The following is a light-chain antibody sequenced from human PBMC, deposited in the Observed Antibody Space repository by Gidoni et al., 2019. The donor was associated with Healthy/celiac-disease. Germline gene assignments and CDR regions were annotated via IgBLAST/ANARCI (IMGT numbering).Light chain of an antibody. V-gene: IGKV1-39*01. Sequence: IQMIQSPSSLSASVGDRVTITCRASQSSSSYLNWYQQKPGKAPTLLIYAASSLQRRVPPRFSGSGSETYFTLTISSLQPEDFATYYCQQSYSTPYTFXQXTKLEIK. CDR3: QQSYSTPYT. CDR2: AAS. CDR1: QSSSSY. J-gene: IGKJ2*01.